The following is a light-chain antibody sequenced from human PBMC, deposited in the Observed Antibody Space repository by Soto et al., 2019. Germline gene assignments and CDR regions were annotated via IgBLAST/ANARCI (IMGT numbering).Light chain of an antibody. V-gene: IGKV3-20*01. Sequence: EIVLTQFPGALYLSPGERVTLSCRASQTVSNTYLAGYPQKSGQAPQFRIYGASNRATGNLDRFGGSGCGTDFNCSISRLESEDFAVYYCQQYGVLPPTFGGGTKVEIK. CDR1: QTVSNTY. J-gene: IGKJ4*01. CDR3: QQYGVLPPT. CDR2: GAS.